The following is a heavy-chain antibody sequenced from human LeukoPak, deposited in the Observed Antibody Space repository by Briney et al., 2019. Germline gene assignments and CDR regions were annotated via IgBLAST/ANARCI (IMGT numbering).Heavy chain of an antibody. CDR2: ISGSGGST. V-gene: IGHV3-23*01. Sequence: PGGSLRLSCAVSGFTLTNHGVSWVRQAPGKGLEWVSAISGSGGSTYYADSVKGRFTISRDISKNTLYLQMNSLRAEDTAVYYCANWHYYDSSGYPYYYYGMDVWGQGATVTVSS. J-gene: IGHJ6*02. CDR3: ANWHYYDSSGYPYYYYGMDV. D-gene: IGHD3-22*01. CDR1: GFTLTNHG.